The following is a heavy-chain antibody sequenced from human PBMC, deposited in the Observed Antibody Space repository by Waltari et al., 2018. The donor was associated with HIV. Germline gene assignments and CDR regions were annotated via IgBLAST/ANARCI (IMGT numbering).Heavy chain of an antibody. V-gene: IGHV1-18*01. D-gene: IGHD2-8*02. J-gene: IGHJ4*02. CDR2: INADGSQT. Sequence: QVQLVQAGAEVNRPGASVKMSCETSGYTFMNFGVSWVRQVPGQGLEWIGWINADGSQTKYPNQFLGRVTQTLAMPTGTAYMKLDNLTEDDTAVYFGARGPSVGGGGVDYWGQGTRVTVSS. CDR3: ARGPSVGGGGVDY. CDR1: GYTFMNFG.